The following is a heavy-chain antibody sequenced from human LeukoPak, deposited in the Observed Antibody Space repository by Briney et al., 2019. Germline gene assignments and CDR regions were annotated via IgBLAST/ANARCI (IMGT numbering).Heavy chain of an antibody. Sequence: AETLSLTCTVSGYSLSSGYYWGWIRQPPGKGREWIGSIYHSGSTYYNPSLKRRVTISVDTSKNQFSLKLSSVPAADTAVYYCARVNLAAPGTWYNWFDHWGQGTLVTVSS. V-gene: IGHV4-38-2*02. J-gene: IGHJ5*02. CDR3: ARVNLAAPGTWYNWFDH. CDR1: GYSLSSGYY. D-gene: IGHD6-13*01. CDR2: IYHSGST.